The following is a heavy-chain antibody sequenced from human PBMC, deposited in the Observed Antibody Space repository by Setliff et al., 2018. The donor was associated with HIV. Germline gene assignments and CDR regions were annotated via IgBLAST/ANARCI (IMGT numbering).Heavy chain of an antibody. CDR2: IDPDRSDT. CDR1: GGTFSSQD. J-gene: IGHJ4*02. D-gene: IGHD3-16*01. Sequence: ASVKVSCKASGGTFSSQDINWVRQATGQGLEWMGLIDPDRSDTVYAEKFQGRVTITADRSIDIAYMKLSSLTSEDTAMYFCAWGTQRPIDSWGQGTLVTVSS. V-gene: IGHV1-8*01. CDR3: AWGTQRPIDS.